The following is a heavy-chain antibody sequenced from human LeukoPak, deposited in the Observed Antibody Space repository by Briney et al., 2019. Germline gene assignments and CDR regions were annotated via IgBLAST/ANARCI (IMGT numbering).Heavy chain of an antibody. CDR2: TSYDGSNK. Sequence: GGSLRLSCAASGFTFSSYAMHWVRQAPGKGPEWVAVTSYDGSNKYYADSVKGRFTISRDNSKNTLYLQMNSLRAEDTAVYYCARGLIKGGDSPPMDVWGKGTTVTVSS. CDR3: ARGLIKGGDSPPMDV. V-gene: IGHV3-30*04. J-gene: IGHJ6*03. CDR1: GFTFSSYA. D-gene: IGHD2-21*02.